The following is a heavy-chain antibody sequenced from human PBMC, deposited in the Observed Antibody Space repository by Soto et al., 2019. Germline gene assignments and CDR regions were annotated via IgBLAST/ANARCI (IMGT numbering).Heavy chain of an antibody. CDR2: ISSSSSTI. D-gene: IGHD6-19*01. J-gene: IGHJ5*02. CDR3: AKDPYSIVCDPPGGWFDP. CDR1: GFTFSSYS. V-gene: IGHV3-48*02. Sequence: GGSLRLSCAASGFTFSSYSMNWVRQAPGKGLEWVSYISSSSSTIYYADSVKGRFTISRDNAKNSLYLQMNSLRDEDTAVYYCAKDPYSIVCDPPGGWFDPWGQGTLVTVSS.